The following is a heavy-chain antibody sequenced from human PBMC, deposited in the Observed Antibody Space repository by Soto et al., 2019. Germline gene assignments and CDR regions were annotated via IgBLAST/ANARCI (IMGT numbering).Heavy chain of an antibody. CDR1: GGTFSSYA. Sequence: QVQLVQSGAEVKKPGSSVKVSCKASGGTFSSYAISWVRQAPGQGLEWMGGIIPIFGTADYAQKFQGRVTITAAESMRTAYMELSSLSSEDTAVYYCASHSDSSAYYYRGLDYWGQGTLVTVSS. D-gene: IGHD3-22*01. CDR3: ASHSDSSAYYYRGLDY. CDR2: IIPIFGTA. J-gene: IGHJ4*02. V-gene: IGHV1-69*12.